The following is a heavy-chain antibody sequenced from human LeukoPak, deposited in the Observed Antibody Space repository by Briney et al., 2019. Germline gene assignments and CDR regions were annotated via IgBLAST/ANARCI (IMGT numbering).Heavy chain of an antibody. CDR1: GFTFSPYG. D-gene: IGHD7-27*01. CDR3: AKDSHWAFPD. Sequence: GGSLRLPCAASGFTFSPYGMHWVRQAPGKGLEWVAFIQYDGNHQNYVDSVKGRFTISRDNSKNTLHLQMNSLRAEDTAVYYCAKDSHWAFPDWGQGTLVTVSS. V-gene: IGHV3-30*02. CDR2: IQYDGNHQ. J-gene: IGHJ4*02.